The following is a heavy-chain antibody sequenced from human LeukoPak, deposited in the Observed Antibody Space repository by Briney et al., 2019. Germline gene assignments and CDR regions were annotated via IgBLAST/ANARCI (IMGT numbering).Heavy chain of an antibody. CDR2: ISGDGGST. CDR1: GFTFSSYW. CDR3: AKDINRAAAGIFDY. D-gene: IGHD6-13*01. J-gene: IGHJ4*02. V-gene: IGHV3-43*02. Sequence: GGSLRLSCAASGFTFSSYWMSWVRQAPGKGLEWVSLISGDGGSTYYADSVKGRFTISRDNSKNSLYLQMNSLRTEDTALYYCAKDINRAAAGIFDYWGQGTLVTVSS.